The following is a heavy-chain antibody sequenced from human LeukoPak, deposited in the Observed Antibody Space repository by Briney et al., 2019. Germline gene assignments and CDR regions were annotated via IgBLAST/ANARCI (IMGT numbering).Heavy chain of an antibody. CDR3: ALHQVCNSGGCYDCYYDF. J-gene: IGHJ4*02. CDR1: GFIFSTYA. CDR2: LTGNAFST. D-gene: IGHD2/OR15-2a*01. V-gene: IGHV3-23*01. Sequence: RGSLRLSCAASGFIFSTYAMSWVRQAPGKGLEYISSLTGNAFSTYYADSVKGRFTISRDNSKNTLYLQMNGLRAEDTAVYYCALHQVCNSGGCYDCYYDFWGQGTLVTVSS.